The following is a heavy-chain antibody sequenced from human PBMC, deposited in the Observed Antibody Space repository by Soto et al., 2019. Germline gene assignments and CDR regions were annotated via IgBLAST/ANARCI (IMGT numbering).Heavy chain of an antibody. V-gene: IGHV3-30-3*01. D-gene: IGHD2-15*01. CDR1: GFTFSSYA. Sequence: QVQLVESGGGVVQPGRSLRLSCAASGFTFSSYAMHWVRQAPGKGLEWVAVISYDGSNKYYADSVKGRFTISRDNSKNTLYLQMNSLRAEDTAVDYCARAVVAASTSWFDPWGQGTLVTVSS. CDR2: ISYDGSNK. CDR3: ARAVVAASTSWFDP. J-gene: IGHJ5*02.